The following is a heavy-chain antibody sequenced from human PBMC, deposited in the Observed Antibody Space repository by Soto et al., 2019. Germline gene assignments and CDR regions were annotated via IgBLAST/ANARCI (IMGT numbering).Heavy chain of an antibody. CDR2: MNPNSGNT. J-gene: IGHJ4*02. Sequence: ASVKVSCKASGYTFTSYDINWVRQATGQGLEWMGWMNPNSGNTGYAQKFQCRVTMTRNTSISTAYMELSSLRSEDTAVYYGARAPFGLDYYGSGSYLGDYWGQGTLVTVSS. CDR1: GYTFTSYD. D-gene: IGHD3-10*01. CDR3: ARAPFGLDYYGSGSYLGDY. V-gene: IGHV1-8*01.